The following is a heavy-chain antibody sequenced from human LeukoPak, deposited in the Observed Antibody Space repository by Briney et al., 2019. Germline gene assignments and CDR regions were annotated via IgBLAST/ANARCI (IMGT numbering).Heavy chain of an antibody. D-gene: IGHD5-12*01. CDR2: IYTSGST. CDR3: ARAIVATPCLDY. J-gene: IGHJ4*02. Sequence: SDTLSLTCTVSGGSINSGSYYWSWIRQPAGKGLEWIGRIYTSGSTNYNPSLKSRVTISADTSKNQFSLKLSSVTAADTAVYYCARAIVATPCLDYWGQGTLVTVSS. V-gene: IGHV4-61*02. CDR1: GGSINSGSYY.